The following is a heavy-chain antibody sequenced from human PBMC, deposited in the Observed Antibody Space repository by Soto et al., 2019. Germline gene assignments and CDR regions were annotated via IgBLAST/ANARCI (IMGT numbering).Heavy chain of an antibody. CDR3: ARDSSGWYGGY. J-gene: IGHJ4*02. V-gene: IGHV1-46*01. CDR2: INPSGGST. CDR1: GYTFTSYH. Sequence: ASVKVSCKASGYTFTSYHMHWVRQAPGQGLEWMGIINPSGGSTSYAQKFQGRVTMTRDTSTSTVYMELSSLRSEDTAVYYCARDSSGWYGGYWGQGTRVTVSS. D-gene: IGHD6-19*01.